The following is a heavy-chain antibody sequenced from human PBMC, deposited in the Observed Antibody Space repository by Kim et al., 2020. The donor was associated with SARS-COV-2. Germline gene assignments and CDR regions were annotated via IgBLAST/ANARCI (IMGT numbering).Heavy chain of an antibody. Sequence: SETLSLTCTVSGGSISSYYWSWIRQPPGKGLEWVGYIYYSGSTNYNPSLKSGVTISVDTSKNQFSLKLSSVTAADTAVYYGARPLKRWIQFGPFDYWGQGKLVTVSS. J-gene: IGHJ4*02. CDR1: GGSISSYY. V-gene: IGHV4-59*08. CDR2: IYYSGST. D-gene: IGHD5-18*01. CDR3: ARPLKRWIQFGPFDY.